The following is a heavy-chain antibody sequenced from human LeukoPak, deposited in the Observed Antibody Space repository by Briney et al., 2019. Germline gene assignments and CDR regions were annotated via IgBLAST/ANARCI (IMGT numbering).Heavy chain of an antibody. J-gene: IGHJ4*02. V-gene: IGHV3-30-3*01. CDR2: ISYDGSNK. CDR1: GFTFSSYA. CDR3: ARTGVDQLLPFDY. D-gene: IGHD2-2*01. Sequence: GGSLTLSWSASGFTFSSYAMHWVRQAPGKGLEWVAVISYDGSNKYYAYSVKGRFTISRDHSNHTLYPQMTSLRAEDTAVYYCARTGVDQLLPFDYWGQGPLVPVSS.